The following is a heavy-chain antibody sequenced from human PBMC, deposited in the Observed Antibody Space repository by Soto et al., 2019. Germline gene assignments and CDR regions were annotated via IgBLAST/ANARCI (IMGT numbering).Heavy chain of an antibody. Sequence: QVQLVQSGAEVKTPGSSVKVSCKASGGTFSSYTISWVRQAPGQGLEWMGRIIPILDITNYAQKFQGRVSITADKSTSTAYMELSSLRSEDTAVYYCASLTDVTGTDYWGQGTLVTVSS. D-gene: IGHD1-20*01. CDR1: GGTFSSYT. V-gene: IGHV1-69*02. CDR3: ASLTDVTGTDY. CDR2: IIPILDIT. J-gene: IGHJ4*02.